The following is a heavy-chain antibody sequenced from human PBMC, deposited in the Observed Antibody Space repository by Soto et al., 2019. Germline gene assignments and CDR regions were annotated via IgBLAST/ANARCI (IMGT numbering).Heavy chain of an antibody. CDR1: RLTFSSYA. J-gene: IGHJ4*01. CDR3: FMSYTASTDIDT. V-gene: IGHV3-23*01. D-gene: IGHD3-10*01. Sequence: HPEGCLGQSCSADRLTFSSYAVRRVRQDTGKGLEWVSAISGSGNSTYYVHSVKGRFTISRDNYKNTLYLQMNSLSAEDTDVYYHFMSYTASTDIDTWGQENVLTISS. CDR2: ISGSGNST.